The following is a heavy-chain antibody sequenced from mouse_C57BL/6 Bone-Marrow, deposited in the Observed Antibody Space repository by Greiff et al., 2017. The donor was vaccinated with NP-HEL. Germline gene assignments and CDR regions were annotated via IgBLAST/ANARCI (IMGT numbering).Heavy chain of an antibody. V-gene: IGHV1-69*01. D-gene: IGHD2-5*01. CDR3: ARGSNL. CDR1: GYTFTSYW. J-gene: IGHJ3*01. Sequence: QVQLQQSGAELVMPGASVKLPCKASGYTFTSYWMHWVKQRPGQGLEWIGEIDPSDSYTNYNQKFKGKSTLTVDKSSSTAYMQLSSLTSEDSAVYYCARGSNLWGQGTLVTVSA. CDR2: IDPSDSYT.